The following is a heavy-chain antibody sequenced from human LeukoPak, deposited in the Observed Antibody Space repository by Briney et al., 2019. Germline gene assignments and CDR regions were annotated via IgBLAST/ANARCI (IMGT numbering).Heavy chain of an antibody. V-gene: IGHV1-18*01. CDR2: IGGYSGNT. CDR1: GYTFTNYG. CDR3: ARDASADYYYGMDV. D-gene: IGHD3-3*01. J-gene: IGHJ6*02. Sequence: ASVKVSCKASGYTFTNYGISWVRQAPGQGLEWMGWIGGYSGNTIYAQKLRGRVTMTTDTSTSTAYMDLRSLISDDTAIYYCARDASADYYYGMDVWGQGTTVTVSS.